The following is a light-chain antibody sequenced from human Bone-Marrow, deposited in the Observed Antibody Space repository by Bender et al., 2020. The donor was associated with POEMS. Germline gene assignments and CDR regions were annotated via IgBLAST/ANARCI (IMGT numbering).Light chain of an antibody. CDR1: SSDVGGYNL. V-gene: IGLV2-14*02. J-gene: IGLJ3*02. CDR2: EVN. Sequence: QSALTQPASVSGSPGQSVTFSCTGASSDVGGYNLVSWYQQYPGKAPTLIIYEVNKRPSGVSSRFSGSRSGSTASLAISGLQSEDEADYYCAVWDDSLNGWVFGGGTKLTVL. CDR3: AVWDDSLNGWV.